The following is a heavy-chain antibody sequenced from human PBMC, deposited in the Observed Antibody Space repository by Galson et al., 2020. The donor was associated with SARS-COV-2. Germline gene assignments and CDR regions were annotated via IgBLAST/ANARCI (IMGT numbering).Heavy chain of an antibody. CDR3: ARARLFGRKRDYYYYMDV. J-gene: IGHJ6*03. Sequence: SETLSLTCAVYGGSFSGYYWSWIRQPPGKGLEWIGEINHSGSTNYNPSLKSRVTISVDTSKNQFSLKLSSVTAADTAVYYCARARLFGRKRDYYYYMDVWGKGTTVTVSS. CDR1: GGSFSGYY. D-gene: IGHD3-3*01. V-gene: IGHV4-34*01. CDR2: INHSGST.